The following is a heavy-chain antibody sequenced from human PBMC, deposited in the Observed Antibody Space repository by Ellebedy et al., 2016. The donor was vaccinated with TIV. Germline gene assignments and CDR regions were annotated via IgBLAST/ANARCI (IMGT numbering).Heavy chain of an antibody. CDR3: ARDRGPGSSSWYGWFDP. CDR1: GCTFSSYA. D-gene: IGHD6-13*01. CDR2: IIPIFGTA. V-gene: IGHV1-69*13. Sequence: SVKVSCKASGCTFSSYAISWVRQPPGQGLEWMGGIIPIFGTANYAQKFQGRVTITADESTSTAYMELSSLRSEDTAVYYCARDRGPGSSSWYGWFDPWGQGTLVTVSS. J-gene: IGHJ5*02.